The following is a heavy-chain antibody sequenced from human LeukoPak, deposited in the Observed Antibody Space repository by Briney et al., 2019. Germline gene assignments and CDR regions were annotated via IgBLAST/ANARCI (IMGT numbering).Heavy chain of an antibody. CDR3: ARAGNYYNDY. CDR1: GFTFSNAW. J-gene: IGHJ4*02. Sequence: PGGSLRLSCAASGFTFSNAWMSWVRQAPGKRLEWVGRTRSKANSYTTEYAASVKGRFTISRDDSKNSLYLQMNSLKNEDTAVYYCARAGNYYNDYWGQGTLVTVSS. CDR2: TRSKANSYTT. D-gene: IGHD1-7*01. V-gene: IGHV3-72*01.